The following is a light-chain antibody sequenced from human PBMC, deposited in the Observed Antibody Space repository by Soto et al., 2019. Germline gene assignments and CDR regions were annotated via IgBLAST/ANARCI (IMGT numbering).Light chain of an antibody. Sequence: AIQMTQSPSSLSASVGYRVTITCRSSQGIRNDLGWYQQKPGKAPKLLIYAASSLQSGVPSRFGGSGSGTDFTLTISSLQHEDFATYYCLQDYNYPITFGPGTRLEIK. CDR2: AAS. CDR1: QGIRND. V-gene: IGKV1-6*01. CDR3: LQDYNYPIT. J-gene: IGKJ5*01.